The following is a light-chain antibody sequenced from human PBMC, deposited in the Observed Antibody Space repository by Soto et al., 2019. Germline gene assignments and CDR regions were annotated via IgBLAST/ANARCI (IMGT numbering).Light chain of an antibody. CDR1: QTVSSTY. Sequence: EIVLTQSPGTLSLSPGEGATLSCRASQTVSSTYLAWYQQKPGQAPRLLIYGASSRATDIPGRFSGSGSGTDFTLTISRLEPEDFAVYYCQQYGSSPWTFGQGTKVEIK. J-gene: IGKJ1*01. CDR2: GAS. V-gene: IGKV3-20*01. CDR3: QQYGSSPWT.